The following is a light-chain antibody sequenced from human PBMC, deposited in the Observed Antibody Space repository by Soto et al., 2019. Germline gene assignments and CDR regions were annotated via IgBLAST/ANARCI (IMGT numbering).Light chain of an antibody. V-gene: IGKV1-39*01. J-gene: IGKJ1*01. CDR2: AAS. Sequence: DIQMTQSPSSLLPSVGDGVPITCRASHSITSFLNWYQKNPGKAPKPLIYAASSLQSGVPSRFSGSGSGTDFTLTISSLQPEDFATYYCQQSYSTPRTFGQGTKVEIK. CDR3: QQSYSTPRT. CDR1: HSITSF.